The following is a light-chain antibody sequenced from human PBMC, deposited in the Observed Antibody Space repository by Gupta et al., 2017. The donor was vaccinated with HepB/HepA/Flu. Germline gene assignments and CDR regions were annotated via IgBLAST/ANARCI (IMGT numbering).Light chain of an antibody. CDR1: QSLVFSVGNTF. J-gene: IGKJ4*01. V-gene: IGKV2-30*01. Sequence: DVVLTQSPLSLPVTLGQPASISCRSSQSLVFSVGNTFLHWFQQRPGQSPRRLLYQVSKRDSGVPERFSGSGSGTDFTLRISRVEAEDVAIYYCVQGTHWPTFGGGTKVEIK. CDR2: QVS. CDR3: VQGTHWPT.